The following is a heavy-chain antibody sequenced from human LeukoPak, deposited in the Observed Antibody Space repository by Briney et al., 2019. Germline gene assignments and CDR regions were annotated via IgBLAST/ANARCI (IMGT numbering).Heavy chain of an antibody. V-gene: IGHV4-4*07. J-gene: IGHJ6*03. CDR2: IYTSGST. CDR3: ARVGFGELYYYYMDV. CDR1: GGSISSSY. D-gene: IGHD3-10*01. Sequence: SETLSPTCTVSGGSISSSYWSWIRQPAGKGLEGIGRIYTSGSTNYNPPLKSRVTMSVDTSKNQFSLKLSSVTAADTAVYYCARVGFGELYYYYMDVWGKGTTVTVSS.